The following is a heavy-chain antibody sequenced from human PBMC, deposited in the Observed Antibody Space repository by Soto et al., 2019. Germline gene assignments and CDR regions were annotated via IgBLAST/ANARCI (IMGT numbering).Heavy chain of an antibody. CDR3: VSSWGSIGGYSYPGYYYGMDV. D-gene: IGHD5-18*01. J-gene: IGHJ6*02. V-gene: IGHV2-70*01. CDR2: IDWDDDK. CDR1: GFSLSTSGMC. Sequence: ESGPTLGNPTQTLTLTCSFSGFSLSTSGMCVSWIRQPPGKALEWLALIDWDDDKYYSTSLKTRLTISKDTSKNQVVLTMTNMDPVDTATYYCVSSWGSIGGYSYPGYYYGMDVWGQGTTVTSP.